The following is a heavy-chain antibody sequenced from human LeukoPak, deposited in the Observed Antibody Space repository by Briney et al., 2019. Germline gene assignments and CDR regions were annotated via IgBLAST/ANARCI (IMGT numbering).Heavy chain of an antibody. V-gene: IGHV4-39*07. Sequence: SETLSLTCTVSGGSLSSSSYYWGWLPQPPGRGLEGFGSLYYSGSTYYNPPLKSRVTITVHTSKNEFSLNLSSVSSAHTAAFCCARVLGYSSSYRDDAFDIWGQGRKLRVSS. CDR3: ARVLGYSSSYRDDAFDI. J-gene: IGHJ3*02. CDR1: GGSLSSSSYY. D-gene: IGHD6-6*01. CDR2: LYYSGST.